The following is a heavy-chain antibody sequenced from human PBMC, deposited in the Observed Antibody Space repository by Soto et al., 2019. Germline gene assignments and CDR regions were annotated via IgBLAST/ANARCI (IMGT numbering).Heavy chain of an antibody. CDR2: FNPSGLST. Sequence: QVHLVQSGAEVKKPGASENVSCQASGSITNHHMHWVRQAPGQGLEWMGIFNPSGLSTTYAQKFQGRVTITRDTSTSTVYMELSSLTSEDTAVYFCAKVTLRGPIAVAGPLGSWGQGTLVIVSS. CDR1: GSITNHH. CDR3: AKVTLRGPIAVAGPLGS. D-gene: IGHD6-19*01. V-gene: IGHV1-46*01. J-gene: IGHJ4*02.